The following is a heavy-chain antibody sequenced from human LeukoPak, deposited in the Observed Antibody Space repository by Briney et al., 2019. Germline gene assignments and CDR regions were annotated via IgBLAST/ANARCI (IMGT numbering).Heavy chain of an antibody. Sequence: SETLSLTCTVSGGSISSYYWSWIRQPAGKGLEWIGRIYTSGSTNYNPSPKSRVTMSVDTSKNQFSLKLSSVTAADTAVYYCARDSPGYCSSTSCSYYFDYWGQGTLVTVSS. J-gene: IGHJ4*02. V-gene: IGHV4-4*07. CDR3: ARDSPGYCSSTSCSYYFDY. CDR1: GGSISSYY. D-gene: IGHD2-2*01. CDR2: IYTSGST.